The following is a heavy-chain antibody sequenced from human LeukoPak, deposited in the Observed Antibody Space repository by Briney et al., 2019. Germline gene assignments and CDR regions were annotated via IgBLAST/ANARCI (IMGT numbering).Heavy chain of an antibody. CDR3: ARGGEWLDSERTPVDY. CDR2: ISYDGSNK. V-gene: IGHV3-30-3*01. Sequence: GRSLRLSCAASGFTFSSYAMHWVRQAPGKGLEWVAVISYDGSNKYYADSVKGRFTISRDNSKNTLYLQMNSLRAEDTAVYYCARGGEWLDSERTPVDYWGQGTLVTVSS. CDR1: GFTFSSYA. J-gene: IGHJ4*02. D-gene: IGHD6-19*01.